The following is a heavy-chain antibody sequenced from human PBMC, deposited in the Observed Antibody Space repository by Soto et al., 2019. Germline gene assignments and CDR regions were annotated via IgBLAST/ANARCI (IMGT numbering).Heavy chain of an antibody. CDR2: MNPNTGNS. J-gene: IGHJ4*02. V-gene: IGHV1-8*01. CDR1: GYTFTSYD. CDR3: ARRAETNGWNGFGADKYYFDF. D-gene: IGHD1-1*01. Sequence: ASVKVSCKASGYTFTSYDIYWVRQATGQGLEWMGWMNPNTGNSGYAQKFQGRVTMTSDTSISTAHMELSSLRSEDTAVYYCARRAETNGWNGFGADKYYFDFWGQGTLVT.